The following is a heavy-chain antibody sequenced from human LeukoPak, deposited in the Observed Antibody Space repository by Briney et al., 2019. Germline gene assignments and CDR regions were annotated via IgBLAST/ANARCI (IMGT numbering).Heavy chain of an antibody. D-gene: IGHD6-19*01. V-gene: IGHV4-59*01. J-gene: IGHJ4*02. CDR1: GGSISSYY. CDR3: ARDKGAVAVAGPLDY. CDR2: IYYSGST. Sequence: SETLSLTCTVSGGSISSYYWSWIRQPPGKGLEWIGYIYYSGSTNYNPSLKSRVTISVDTSKNQFSLKLSSVTAADTAVYYCARDKGAVAVAGPLDYWGQGTLVTVSS.